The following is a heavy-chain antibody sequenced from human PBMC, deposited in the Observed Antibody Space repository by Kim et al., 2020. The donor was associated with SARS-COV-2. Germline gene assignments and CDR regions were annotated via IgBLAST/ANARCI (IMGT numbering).Heavy chain of an antibody. CDR1: GGSISSSNC. Sequence: SETLSLTCTVSGGSISSSNCWSWVRHPPGKGLEWIVEIYHSGSTTYNPPLMSRVTISVDKSTNNFSLKLSSVTAADTAVYYCAYSPDIAAAGHDAFDIWGQGTMVTVSS. V-gene: IGHV4-4*02. CDR3: AYSPDIAAAGHDAFDI. D-gene: IGHD6-13*01. CDR2: IYHSGST. J-gene: IGHJ3*02.